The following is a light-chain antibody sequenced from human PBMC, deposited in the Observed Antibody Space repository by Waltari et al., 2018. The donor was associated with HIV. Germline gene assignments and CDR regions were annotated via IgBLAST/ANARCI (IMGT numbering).Light chain of an antibody. CDR2: AAS. CDR3: QQLNRFPPT. V-gene: IGKV1-9*01. Sequence: DFQMTQSPSFMSASVGDRVTITCRASQDINNYLAWYQQKAGKAPGLLIYAASTLQSGVPSRFSGSGFGTEFILTISSLQPEDFATYFCQQLNRFPPTFGQGTRLEIE. CDR1: QDINNY. J-gene: IGKJ5*01.